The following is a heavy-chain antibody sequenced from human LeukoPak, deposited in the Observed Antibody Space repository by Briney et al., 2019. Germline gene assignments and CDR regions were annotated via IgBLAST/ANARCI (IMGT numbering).Heavy chain of an antibody. V-gene: IGHV3-66*01. J-gene: IGHJ4*02. CDR3: ARARPGRGSIFLSYFDY. CDR2: IYSGGST. D-gene: IGHD1-26*01. CDR1: GFTVSSNY. Sequence: GGSLRLSCAASGFTVSSNYMSWVRQAPGKGLEWVSVIYSGGSTYYADSVKGRFTISRDNSKNMVCLQMNSLRAEDTAVYYCARARPGRGSIFLSYFDYWGQGTLVTVSS.